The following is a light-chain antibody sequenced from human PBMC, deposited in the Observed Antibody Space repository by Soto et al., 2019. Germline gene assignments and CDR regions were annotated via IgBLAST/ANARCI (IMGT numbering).Light chain of an antibody. CDR1: QGIKKY. CDR2: AAS. J-gene: IGKJ1*01. CDR3: QKEDTVPWA. V-gene: IGKV1-27*01. Sequence: DIQMTQSPSSLSASLGDRVTITCRASQGIKKYVAWYQQKPGKVPKLLIYAASSLQSVVPSRVSGSRSGTDFTRTISSLQPEEVATYYCQKEDTVPWAFGQGPKGDIK.